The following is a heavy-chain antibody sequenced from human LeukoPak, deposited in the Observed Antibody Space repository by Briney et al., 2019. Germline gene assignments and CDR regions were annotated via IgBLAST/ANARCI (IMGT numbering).Heavy chain of an antibody. D-gene: IGHD6-19*01. V-gene: IGHV3-53*05. CDR2: IYSGGSM. CDR3: ARDPSSGGY. CDR1: GLIVSSNY. J-gene: IGHJ4*02. Sequence: GGSLRLSCAASGLIVSSNYMSWVRQAPGKGLEWVSVIYSGGSMYYADSVKGRFTISRDNSKNTLYLQMNSLRAEDTAVYYCARDPSSGGYWGQGTLVTVSS.